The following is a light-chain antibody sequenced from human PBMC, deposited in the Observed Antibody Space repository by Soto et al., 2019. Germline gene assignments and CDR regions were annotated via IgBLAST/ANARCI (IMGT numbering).Light chain of an antibody. Sequence: EIVLRQSPATLSLSPGERATLSCXASQSVGSSLAWYQQKPGQAPRLLIYDASNRGTGISARFSGSGSGTDFTLTISSLEPEDFAVYYCQQRSDWPPGATFGQGTRLEIK. CDR3: QQRSDWPPGAT. J-gene: IGKJ5*01. CDR2: DAS. V-gene: IGKV3-11*01. CDR1: QSVGSS.